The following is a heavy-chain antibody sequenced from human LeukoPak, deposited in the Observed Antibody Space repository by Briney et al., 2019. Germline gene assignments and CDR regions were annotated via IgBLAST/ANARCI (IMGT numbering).Heavy chain of an antibody. CDR3: ARGQTNRLLWVGELVSNINPFDY. Sequence: GASVKVSCKASKYTFTDYYMHWVRQAPGQGLEWMGWINPNSGGTNYAQKFQGRVAMTRDTSISTAYMELSSLRSDDTGVYYCARGQTNRLLWVGELVSNINPFDYWGQGTLVTVSS. D-gene: IGHD3-10*01. CDR1: KYTFTDYY. J-gene: IGHJ4*02. V-gene: IGHV1-2*02. CDR2: INPNSGGT.